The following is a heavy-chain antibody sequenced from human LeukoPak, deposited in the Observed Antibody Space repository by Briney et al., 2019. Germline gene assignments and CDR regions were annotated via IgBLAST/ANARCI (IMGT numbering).Heavy chain of an antibody. D-gene: IGHD3-22*01. CDR2: IIPIFGTA. V-gene: IGHV1-69*01. CDR1: GGTFSSYA. Sequence: SVKVSCKASGGTFSSYAISWVRQAPGQGLEWMGGIIPIFGTANYAQKFQGRVTITADESTSTAYMELSSLRSEDTAVYYCARELRYDNSDSGAFWGQGTVVTVSS. J-gene: IGHJ3*01. CDR3: ARELRYDNSDSGAF.